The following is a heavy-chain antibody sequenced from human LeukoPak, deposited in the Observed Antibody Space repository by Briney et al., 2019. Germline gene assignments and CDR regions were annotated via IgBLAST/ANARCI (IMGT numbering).Heavy chain of an antibody. CDR2: IKQDGSEK. D-gene: IGHD3-10*01. CDR1: GFTFSSYW. J-gene: IGHJ4*02. V-gene: IGHV3-7*03. Sequence: PGGSLRLSCAAPGFTFSSYWMSWVRQAPGKGLEWVANIKQDGSEKYYVDSVKGRFTISRDNAKNSLYLQMNSLRAEDTAVYYCARDRNYYGSGSPSFDYWGQGTLVAVSS. CDR3: ARDRNYYGSGSPSFDY.